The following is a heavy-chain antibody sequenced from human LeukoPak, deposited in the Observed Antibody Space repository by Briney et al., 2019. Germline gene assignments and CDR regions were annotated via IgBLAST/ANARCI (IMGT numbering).Heavy chain of an antibody. Sequence: SETLSLTCTVSGGSISSSSSYWGWIRQPPGKGLEWIGSIYYSGSTNYNPSLKSRVTISVDTSKNQFSLKLSSVTAADTAVYYCARDSGGYSGLIDYWGQGTLVTVSS. V-gene: IGHV4-39*07. J-gene: IGHJ4*02. CDR3: ARDSGGYSGLIDY. D-gene: IGHD5-12*01. CDR2: IYYSGST. CDR1: GGSISSSSSY.